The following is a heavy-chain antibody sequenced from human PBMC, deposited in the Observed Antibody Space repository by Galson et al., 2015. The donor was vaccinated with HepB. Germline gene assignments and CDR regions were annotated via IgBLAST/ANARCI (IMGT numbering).Heavy chain of an antibody. CDR3: ARETDSSGPFDI. CDR2: ISSSSSYI. J-gene: IGHJ3*02. CDR1: GFTFSSYS. Sequence: SLRLSCAASGFTFSSYSMNWVRQAPGKGLEWVSSISSSSSYIYYADSVKGRFTISRDNAKNSLYLQMNSLRAEDTAVYYCARETDSSGPFDIWGQGTMVTVSS. V-gene: IGHV3-21*01. D-gene: IGHD3-22*01.